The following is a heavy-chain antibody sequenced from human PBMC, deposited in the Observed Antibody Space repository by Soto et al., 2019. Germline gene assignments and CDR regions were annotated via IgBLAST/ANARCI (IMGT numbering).Heavy chain of an antibody. CDR1: GFTFSSYA. J-gene: IGHJ4*02. D-gene: IGHD3-10*01. CDR2: ISGSGGST. CDR3: AKARITMVRGVIITSRFDY. Sequence: GGSLRLSCAASGFTFSSYAMSWVRQAPGKGLEWVSAISGSGGSTYYADSVKGRFTISRDNSKNTLYLQMNSLRAVDTAVYYCAKARITMVRGVIITSRFDYWGQGTLVTVSS. V-gene: IGHV3-23*01.